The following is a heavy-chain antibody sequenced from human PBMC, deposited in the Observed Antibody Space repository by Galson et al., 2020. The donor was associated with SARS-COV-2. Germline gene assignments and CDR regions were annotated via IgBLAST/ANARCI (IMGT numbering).Heavy chain of an antibody. CDR1: GYNFNNYW. CDR3: ARQKKWELRPPQTFDY. V-gene: IGHV5-51*01. D-gene: IGHD1-26*01. CDR2: IYPGDSDT. J-gene: IGHJ4*02. Sequence: GESLKISCKGSGYNFNNYWIGWVRQMPGKGLEWMGIIYPGDSDTRYSPSFQGQVTISADRSIAAAYLQWSRLKASDTAIYYCARQKKWELRPPQTFDYWGQGTLVSGSS.